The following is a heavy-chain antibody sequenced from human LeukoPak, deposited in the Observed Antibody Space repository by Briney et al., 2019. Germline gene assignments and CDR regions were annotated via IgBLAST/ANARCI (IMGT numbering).Heavy chain of an antibody. CDR3: VRGGFGHAMDV. J-gene: IGHJ6*02. CDR1: GFTFSSYW. V-gene: IGHV3-74*01. D-gene: IGHD3-10*01. CDR2: INNDGSGT. Sequence: GGSLRLSCAASGFTFSSYWMHWVRQAPGKGLVWVSVINNDGSGTNYADSVKGRSTISRDNAKNTLYLQMTSLGAEDTAVYYCVRGGFGHAMDVWGQGATVTVSS.